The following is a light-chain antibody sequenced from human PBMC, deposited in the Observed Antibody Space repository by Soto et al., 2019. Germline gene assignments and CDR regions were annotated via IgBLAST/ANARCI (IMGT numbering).Light chain of an antibody. Sequence: EIVMTQSPATLSVSPGETATLSCRASQNVGNNLVWYQQKPGQAPRLLIYDASNRATGIPARFSGSGSGTDFTLTISSLEPEDFAVYYCQQRSNWPPITCGQGTRLEIK. V-gene: IGKV3-11*01. CDR3: QQRSNWPPIT. CDR1: QNVGNN. CDR2: DAS. J-gene: IGKJ5*01.